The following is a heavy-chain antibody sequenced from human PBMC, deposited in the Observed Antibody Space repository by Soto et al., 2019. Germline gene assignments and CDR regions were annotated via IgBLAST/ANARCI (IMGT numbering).Heavy chain of an antibody. D-gene: IGHD6-19*01. CDR1: GFTFTNYG. Sequence: GGSLRLSCTVSGFTFTNYGINWVRQAPGKGLEWVSSVSKSDYTYYSDSVKGRFTISRDNAKNSVSLQMNNRTAEDTAVYYCTREDSIIIPAVADFWGQGPLVTVSS. CDR3: TREDSIIIPAVADF. J-gene: IGHJ4*02. CDR2: VSKSDYT. V-gene: IGHV3-21*01.